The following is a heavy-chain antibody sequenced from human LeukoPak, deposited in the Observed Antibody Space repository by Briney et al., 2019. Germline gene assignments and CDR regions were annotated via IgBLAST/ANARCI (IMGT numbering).Heavy chain of an antibody. CDR1: GFTFTTYW. CDR2: INQDGSEK. J-gene: IGHJ4*02. D-gene: IGHD3-22*01. CDR3: ARARFDYYDSSGYYYYFDY. Sequence: PGGSLRLSCAASGFTFTTYWMSWVRQAPGKVLEWVANINQDGSEKYYVDSVKGRFTISRDNAKNALYLQMNSLRVEDTAVYHCARARFDYYDSSGYYYYFDYWGQGTLVTVSS. V-gene: IGHV3-7*01.